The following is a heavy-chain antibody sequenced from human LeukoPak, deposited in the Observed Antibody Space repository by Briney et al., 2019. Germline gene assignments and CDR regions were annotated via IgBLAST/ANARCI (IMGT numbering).Heavy chain of an antibody. CDR1: GYTFTGYY. CDR3: ARGFGTFDAFDI. D-gene: IGHD3-3*01. Sequence: ASVKVSCKASGYTFTGYYMHWVRQAPGQGLEWMGWINPNSGGTNYAQKFQGRVTMTRDTSISTAYMELSRLRSEDTAVYYCARGFGTFDAFDIWGQGTMVTVSS. CDR2: INPNSGGT. J-gene: IGHJ3*02. V-gene: IGHV1-2*02.